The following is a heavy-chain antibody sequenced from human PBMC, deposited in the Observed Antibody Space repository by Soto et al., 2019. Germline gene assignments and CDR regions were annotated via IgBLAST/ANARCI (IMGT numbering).Heavy chain of an antibody. D-gene: IGHD1-26*01. CDR3: ARYRGSYLLAFDI. J-gene: IGHJ3*02. V-gene: IGHV1-46*01. Sequence: SVKVSCKASGYTFTSYYMHWVRQAPGQGLEWMGIINPSGGSTSYAQKFQGRVTMTRDTSTSTVSMELSSLRSEDTAVYYCARYRGSYLLAFDIWGQGTMVTVSS. CDR1: GYTFTSYY. CDR2: INPSGGST.